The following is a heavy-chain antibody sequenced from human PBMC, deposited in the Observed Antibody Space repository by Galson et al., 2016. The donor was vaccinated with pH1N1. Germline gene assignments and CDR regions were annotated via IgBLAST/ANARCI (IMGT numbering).Heavy chain of an antibody. J-gene: IGHJ4*02. CDR1: GFPFSDYW. CDR2: IDNDGRGT. Sequence: SLRLSCADSGFPFSDYWMHWVRQAPGKGLVWVARIDNDGRGTSHATSVRGRFAISRDNAENMLYLQMNSLRTDDTAVYYCARNWWGIDYWGQGALVTVSS. V-gene: IGHV3-74*01. D-gene: IGHD2-15*01. CDR3: ARNWWGIDY.